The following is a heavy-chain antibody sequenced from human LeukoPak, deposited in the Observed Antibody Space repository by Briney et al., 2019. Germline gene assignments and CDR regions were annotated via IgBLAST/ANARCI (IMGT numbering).Heavy chain of an antibody. J-gene: IGHJ4*02. CDR3: AKGSSGYLYLGETYFDY. D-gene: IGHD3-22*01. CDR2: IYYSGGT. V-gene: IGHV4-59*01. Sequence: SETLSLTCTVSGGSISSYDWSWIRQPPGKGLEWIGYIYYSGGTNYNPSLKSRVTISLDTSKNQFSLKLSSVTAADTAVYYCAKGSSGYLYLGETYFDYWGQGTLVTVSS. CDR1: GGSISSYD.